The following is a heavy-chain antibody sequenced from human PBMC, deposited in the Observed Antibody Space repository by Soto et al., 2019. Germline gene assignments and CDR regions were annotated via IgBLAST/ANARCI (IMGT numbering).Heavy chain of an antibody. CDR2: ISSSSSYI. J-gene: IGHJ6*02. CDR3: ARDYSSSSSPYYYYYGMDV. Sequence: KPWGSLRSYCAASVFTFSSYSMNWVRQAPGKGLEWVSSISSSSSYIYYADSVKGRFTISRDNAKNSLYLQMNSLRAEDTAVYYCARDYSSSSSPYYYYYGMDVWGQGTTVTVSS. CDR1: VFTFSSYS. D-gene: IGHD6-6*01. V-gene: IGHV3-21*01.